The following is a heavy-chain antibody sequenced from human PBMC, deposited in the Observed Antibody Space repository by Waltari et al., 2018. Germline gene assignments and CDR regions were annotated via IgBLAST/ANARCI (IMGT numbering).Heavy chain of an antibody. D-gene: IGHD3-22*01. Sequence: QVQLQESGPGLVKPSETLSLTCTVSGGSISNYYWSWIRQPPGRGLEWIGYIYYRGGTNYNPSPKSRVPISVDTSKNQFSLKLSSVTAADTAVYYCARGVGYYYDSSGSYGMDVWGQGTTVTVSS. CDR1: GGSISNYY. V-gene: IGHV4-59*01. CDR2: IYYRGGT. J-gene: IGHJ6*02. CDR3: ARGVGYYYDSSGSYGMDV.